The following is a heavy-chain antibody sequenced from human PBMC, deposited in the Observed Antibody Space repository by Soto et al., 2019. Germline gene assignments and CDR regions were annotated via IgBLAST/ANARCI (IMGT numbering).Heavy chain of an antibody. V-gene: IGHV3-43*01. CDR1: GFTFDDYT. Sequence: GGSLRLSCAASGFTFDDYTMHWVRQAPGKGLEWVSLISWDGGSTYYADSVKGRFTISRDNSKNSLYLQMNSLRTEDTALYYCAKGWGIAVAGSPVDYWGQGTLVTVSS. CDR3: AKGWGIAVAGSPVDY. J-gene: IGHJ4*02. D-gene: IGHD6-19*01. CDR2: ISWDGGST.